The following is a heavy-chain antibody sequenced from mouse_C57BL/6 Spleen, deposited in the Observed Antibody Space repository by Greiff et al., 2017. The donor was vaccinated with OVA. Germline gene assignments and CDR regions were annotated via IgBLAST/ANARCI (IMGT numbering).Heavy chain of an antibody. J-gene: IGHJ4*01. CDR1: GFTFSSYA. V-gene: IGHV5-4*03. CDR2: ISDGGSYT. D-gene: IGHD2-4*01. CDR3: ARQLNDYDVKDYAMDY. Sequence: EVKLMESGGGLVKPGGSLKLSCAASGFTFSSYAMSWVRQTPEKRLEWVATISDGGSYTYYPDNVKGRFTISRDNAKNNLYLQMSHLKSEDTAMYYCARQLNDYDVKDYAMDYWGQGTSVTVSS.